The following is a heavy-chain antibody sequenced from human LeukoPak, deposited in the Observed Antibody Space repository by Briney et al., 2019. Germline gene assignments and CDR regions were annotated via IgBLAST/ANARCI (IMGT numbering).Heavy chain of an antibody. J-gene: IGHJ3*02. CDR1: GFTFAPYI. V-gene: IGHV3-23*01. D-gene: IGHD5-12*01. CDR3: AKGGYIGYNGLFDI. CDR2: ISAGGTAI. Sequence: GGSLRLSCAASGFTFAPYIVSWVRQAPGKGLQWVSAISAGGTAIYYADSVKGRFTISRDDSNNMLYLQMSSLRDEDTATYYCAKGGYIGYNGLFDIWGQGTTVTVSS.